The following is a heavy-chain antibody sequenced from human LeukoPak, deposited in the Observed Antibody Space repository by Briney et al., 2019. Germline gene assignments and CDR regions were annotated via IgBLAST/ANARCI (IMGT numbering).Heavy chain of an antibody. J-gene: IGHJ4*02. CDR3: ARGPGGVTTAHYFHY. CDR1: ADSFSSHY. CDR2: ISYIGST. Sequence: SETLSLTCAVSADSFSSHYWTWIRQSPGKGLEWIGYISYIGSTNYNPSLKSRVTISVDTSKNQFSLKLTSLTAADTAVYYCARGPGGVTTAHYFHYWGQGTLVTVSS. V-gene: IGHV4-59*08. D-gene: IGHD4-17*01.